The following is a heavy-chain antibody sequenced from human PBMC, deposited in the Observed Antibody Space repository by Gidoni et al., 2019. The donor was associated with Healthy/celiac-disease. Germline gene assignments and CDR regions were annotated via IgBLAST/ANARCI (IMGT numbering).Heavy chain of an antibody. V-gene: IGHV4-38-2*01. J-gene: IGHJ4*02. CDR2: IYHSGST. Sequence: QVQLQESGPGLVKPSETLSLTCAVSGYSISSGYYWGWIRQPPGKGLEWIGSIYHSGSTYYNPSLKSRVTISVDTSKNQFSLKLSSVTAADTAVYYCARVPRGYYDSSGLDWGQGTLVTVSS. CDR3: ARVPRGYYDSSGLD. CDR1: GYSISSGYY. D-gene: IGHD3-22*01.